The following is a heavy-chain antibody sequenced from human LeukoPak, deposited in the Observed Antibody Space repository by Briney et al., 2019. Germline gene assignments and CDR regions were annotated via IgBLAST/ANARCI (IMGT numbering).Heavy chain of an antibody. V-gene: IGHV1-2*02. CDR2: INPNSGGT. D-gene: IGHD3-22*01. Sequence: ASVKVSCKASGYTFTGYHMHWVRQAPGQGLEWMGWINPNSGGTKYAQKFQGRVTMTRDTSISTAYMELSRVRSDDTAVYYCARFTSGYYGYFDYWGQGTLVTVSS. CDR3: ARFTSGYYGYFDY. CDR1: GYTFTGYH. J-gene: IGHJ4*02.